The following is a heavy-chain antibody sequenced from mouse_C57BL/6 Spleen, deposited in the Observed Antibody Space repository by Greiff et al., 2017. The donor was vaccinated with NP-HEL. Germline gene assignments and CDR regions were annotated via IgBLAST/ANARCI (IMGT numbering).Heavy chain of an antibody. CDR1: GYAFTNYL. V-gene: IGHV1-54*01. D-gene: IGHD1-1*01. CDR2: INPGSGGT. CDR3: ARNDYYYGSSYLDY. J-gene: IGHJ2*01. Sequence: VQLQQSGAELVRPGPSVKVSCKASGYAFTNYLIEWVKQRPGQGLEWIGVINPGSGGTNYNEKFKGKATLTADKSSSTAYMQLSSLTSEDSAVYFCARNDYYYGSSYLDYWGQGTTLTVSS.